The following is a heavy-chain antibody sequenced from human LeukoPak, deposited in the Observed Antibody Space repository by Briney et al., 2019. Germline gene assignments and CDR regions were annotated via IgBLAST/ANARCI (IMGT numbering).Heavy chain of an antibody. J-gene: IGHJ6*02. D-gene: IGHD4-17*01. Sequence: GGSLGLSCAASGFTFSRYDMHWVRQAPGKGLEWVAFTSYDGTNKYYADAVKGRFTISRDNSENTLYLQMNSLRAEDTAVYYCAREAGDFDYYGMDVWGQGTTVTVSS. CDR2: TSYDGTNK. CDR3: AREAGDFDYYGMDV. CDR1: GFTFSRYD. V-gene: IGHV3-33*05.